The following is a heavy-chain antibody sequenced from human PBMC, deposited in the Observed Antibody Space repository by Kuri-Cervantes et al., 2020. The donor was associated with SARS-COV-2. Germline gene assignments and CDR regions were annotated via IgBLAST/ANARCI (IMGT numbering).Heavy chain of an antibody. J-gene: IGHJ5*02. Sequence: SETLSLTCTVSGGPISSYHWSWIRQPPGKGLEWIGYIYYSGSTNYNPSLKSRVTISVDTSKNQFSLKLSSATAADTAVYYCARAVAGINWFDPWGQGTLVTVSS. CDR2: IYYSGST. CDR1: GGPISSYH. CDR3: ARAVAGINWFDP. D-gene: IGHD6-19*01. V-gene: IGHV4-59*01.